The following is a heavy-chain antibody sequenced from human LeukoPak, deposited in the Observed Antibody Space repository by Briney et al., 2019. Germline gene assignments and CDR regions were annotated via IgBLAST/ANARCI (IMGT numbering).Heavy chain of an antibody. V-gene: IGHV4-38-2*02. D-gene: IGHD2-15*01. CDR1: GYSISSGYY. CDR2: IYHSGST. Sequence: SETLSLTCTVSGYSISSGYYWGWIRQPPGKGLEWIGDIYHSGSTNFNPSLKSRVTISVDRSKNQFSLKLSSVTAADTAVYYCARVGYGGSCYFVYWGQGTLVTVSS. J-gene: IGHJ4*02. CDR3: ARVGYGGSCYFVY.